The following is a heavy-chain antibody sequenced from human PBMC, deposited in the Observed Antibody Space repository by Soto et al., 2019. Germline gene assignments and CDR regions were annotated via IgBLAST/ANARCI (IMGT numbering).Heavy chain of an antibody. V-gene: IGHV3-21*01. CDR1: GFTFSSYS. D-gene: IGHD1-7*01. CDR2: ISSSSSYI. CDR3: ARASITGTTTIDP. J-gene: IGHJ5*02. Sequence: GGSLRLSCAASGFTFSSYSMNWVRQAPGKGLEWVSSISSSSSYIYYADSVKGRFTISRDNAKNSLYLQMNSLRAEDTAVYYCARASITGTTTIDPWGQGTLVTVS.